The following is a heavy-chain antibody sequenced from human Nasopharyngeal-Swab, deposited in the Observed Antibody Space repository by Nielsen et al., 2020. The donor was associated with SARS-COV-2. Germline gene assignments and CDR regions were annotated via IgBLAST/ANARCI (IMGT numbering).Heavy chain of an antibody. D-gene: IGHD1-7*01. J-gene: IGHJ6*03. CDR3: ARVWNYVGYYYYYMDV. CDR2: ISSSSSYI. Sequence: GESLKISCAASGFIFSSYSMNWVRQAPGKVLEWVTSISSSSSYIYYADSVHGRFTISRDNPKNSLYLQMNSLRAEDTAVYYSARVWNYVGYYYYYMDVWSKGTTVTVSS. V-gene: IGHV3-21*01. CDR1: GFIFSSYS.